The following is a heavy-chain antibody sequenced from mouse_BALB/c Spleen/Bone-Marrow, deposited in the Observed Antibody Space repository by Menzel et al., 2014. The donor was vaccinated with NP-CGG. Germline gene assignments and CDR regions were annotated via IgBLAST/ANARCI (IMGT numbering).Heavy chain of an antibody. V-gene: IGHV1S137*01. Sequence: VKLVESGVELVRPGASVKISCKGSGYTFTDYAMHWVKRSHAKSLEWIGVISTYYGDASYNQKFKGKTTMTVNRSSSTTYMELDKLTTGGSAIYYCGKSAMDYWGQGTSVTISS. CDR2: ISTYYGDA. J-gene: IGHJ4*01. CDR3: GKSAMDY. CDR1: GYTFTDYA.